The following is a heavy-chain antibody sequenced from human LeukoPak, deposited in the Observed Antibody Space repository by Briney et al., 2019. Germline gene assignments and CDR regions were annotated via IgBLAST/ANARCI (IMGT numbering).Heavy chain of an antibody. D-gene: IGHD1-26*01. Sequence: GGSLRLSCAASGFTFSGSAMRWVRQASGKGLEWVSLISGSTGSTYYADSVKGRFSISRDNSKNTVYLQMNSLRVEDTAVYCAKGPVSAIVGATTLDYWGQGTLVTVSS. CDR1: GFTFSGSA. CDR2: ISGSTGST. V-gene: IGHV3-23*01. J-gene: IGHJ4*02. CDR3: AKGPVSAIVGATTLDY.